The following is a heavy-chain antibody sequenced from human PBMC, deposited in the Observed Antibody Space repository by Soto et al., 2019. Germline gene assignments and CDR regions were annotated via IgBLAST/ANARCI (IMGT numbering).Heavy chain of an antibody. CDR1: GFTFSSYA. D-gene: IGHD1-20*01. CDR2: ISGSGGST. Sequence: PGGSLRLSCAASGFTFSSYAMSWVRQAPGKGLEWVSAISGSGGSTYYADSVKGRFTISRDNSKNTLYLQMNSLRAEDTAVYYCARDAGYKDGPQYYFDYWGQGTLVTVSS. V-gene: IGHV3-23*01. J-gene: IGHJ4*02. CDR3: ARDAGYKDGPQYYFDY.